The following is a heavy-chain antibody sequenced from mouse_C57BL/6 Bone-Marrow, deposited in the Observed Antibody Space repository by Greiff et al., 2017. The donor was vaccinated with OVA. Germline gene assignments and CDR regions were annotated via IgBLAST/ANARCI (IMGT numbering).Heavy chain of an antibody. V-gene: IGHV5-12*01. CDR1: GFTFSDYY. J-gene: IGHJ4*01. Sequence: DVMLVESGGGLVQPGGSLKLSCAASGFTFSDYYMYWVRQTPEKRLEWVAYISNGGGSTYYPDTVKGRFTISRDNAKNTLYRQMSRLKSEDTAMYYCARQGGYYVYAMDYWGQGTSVTVSS. CDR2: ISNGGGST. D-gene: IGHD2-3*01. CDR3: ARQGGYYVYAMDY.